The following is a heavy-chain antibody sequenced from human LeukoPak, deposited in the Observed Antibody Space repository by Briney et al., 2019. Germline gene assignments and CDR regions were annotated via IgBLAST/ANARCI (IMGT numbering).Heavy chain of an antibody. V-gene: IGHV1-2*02. Sequence: GASMKVSYKASGYTFTDYYMHWVRQAPGQGLEWMGWIHPHSGATRYAPKFQGRVTMTRDTSIITAYMELSRLRSDDTAVYYCARDLDASSSLDYWGQGTLVTVSS. CDR2: IHPHSGAT. CDR1: GYTFTDYY. D-gene: IGHD6-6*01. CDR3: ARDLDASSSLDY. J-gene: IGHJ4*02.